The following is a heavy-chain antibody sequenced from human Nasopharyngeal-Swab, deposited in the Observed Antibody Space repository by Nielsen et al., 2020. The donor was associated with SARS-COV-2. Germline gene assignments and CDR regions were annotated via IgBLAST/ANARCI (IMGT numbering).Heavy chain of an antibody. J-gene: IGHJ2*01. D-gene: IGHD2-21*01. Sequence: SETLSLTCTVSGGSISSGSYYWSWIRQPAGKGLEWIGRIYTSGSTNYNPSLKSRVTISVDTSKNQFSLELSSVTAADTAVYYCARTRMKTYCGGDCYSTDFDLWGRGTLVTVSS. CDR2: IYTSGST. V-gene: IGHV4-61*02. CDR1: GGSISSGSYY. CDR3: ARTRMKTYCGGDCYSTDFDL.